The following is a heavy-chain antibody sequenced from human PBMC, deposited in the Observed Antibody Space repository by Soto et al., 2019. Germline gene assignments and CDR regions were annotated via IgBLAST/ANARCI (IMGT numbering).Heavy chain of an antibody. CDR1: GGTFSSYA. Sequence: SVKVSCKASGGTFSSYAISWVRQAPGQGLEWMGGIIPIFGTANYAQKFQGRVTITADESTSTAYMELSSLRSEDTAVYYCARLKAGSSSPWGSYYYYGMDVWGQGTTVTVSS. D-gene: IGHD6-6*01. CDR2: IIPIFGTA. CDR3: ARLKAGSSSPWGSYYYYGMDV. J-gene: IGHJ6*02. V-gene: IGHV1-69*13.